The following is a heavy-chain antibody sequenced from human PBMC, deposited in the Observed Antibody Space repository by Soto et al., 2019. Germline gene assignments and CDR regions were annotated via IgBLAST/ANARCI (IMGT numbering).Heavy chain of an antibody. V-gene: IGHV4-34*01. CDR1: GGCFSGYY. J-gene: IGHJ4*02. CDR3: ARAWYYYDSSGYEY. Sequence: SETLSLTWAIYGGCFSGYYWSWIREHPGKGLEWIGEINHSGSTNYNPSLKSRVTISVDTSKNQFSLKLSSVTAADTAVYYCARAWYYYDSSGYEYWGQGTLVTVSS. CDR2: INHSGST. D-gene: IGHD3-22*01.